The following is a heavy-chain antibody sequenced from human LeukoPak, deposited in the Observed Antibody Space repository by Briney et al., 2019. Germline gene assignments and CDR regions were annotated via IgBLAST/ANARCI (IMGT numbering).Heavy chain of an antibody. CDR2: IYLSGTT. CDR3: ARIFILSGFSSYFDH. D-gene: IGHD3-9*01. V-gene: IGHV4-38-2*02. J-gene: IGHJ4*02. Sequence: SETLSLTCSVSGNSISSGHYWGWIRQTPGKGLEWIGSIYLSGTTYYNPSLKSRVTISVDTSKNQFSLKLSSVTAADTAVCFCARIFILSGFSSYFDHWGQGTLVTVSS. CDR1: GNSISSGHY.